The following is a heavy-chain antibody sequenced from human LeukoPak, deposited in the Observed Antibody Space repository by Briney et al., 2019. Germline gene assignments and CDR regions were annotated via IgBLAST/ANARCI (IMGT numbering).Heavy chain of an antibody. J-gene: IGHJ5*02. Sequence: GRSLRLSCAASGFMFSTYGLHWVRQAPGKGLEWVALIWYDGSDKYYADSVKGRFTISRDNSKNTLYLQMNSLRAEDTSVYYCAKDGGGYCGGSGCSGGWFDPWGQGTLVTVSS. D-gene: IGHD2-21*01. CDR1: GFMFSTYG. CDR2: IWYDGSDK. CDR3: AKDGGGYCGGSGCSGGWFDP. V-gene: IGHV3-33*06.